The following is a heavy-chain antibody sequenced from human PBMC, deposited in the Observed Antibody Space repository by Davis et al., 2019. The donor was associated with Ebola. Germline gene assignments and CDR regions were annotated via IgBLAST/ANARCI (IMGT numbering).Heavy chain of an antibody. CDR1: GFTFSSYG. Sequence: PGGSLRLSCAASGFTFSSYGMHWVRQAPGKGLEWVSYISSSSSTIYYADSVKGRFTISRDNAKNSLYLQMNSLRDEDTAVYYCARDRPIAARSPYFDYWGQGTLVTVSS. J-gene: IGHJ4*02. D-gene: IGHD6-6*01. CDR2: ISSSSSTI. V-gene: IGHV3-48*02. CDR3: ARDRPIAARSPYFDY.